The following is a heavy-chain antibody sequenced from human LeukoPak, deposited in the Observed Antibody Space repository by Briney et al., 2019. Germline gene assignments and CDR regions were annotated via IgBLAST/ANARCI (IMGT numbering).Heavy chain of an antibody. V-gene: IGHV3-23*01. D-gene: IGHD2-2*02. CDR1: GFTFSSYA. Sequence: GGSLRLSCAASGFTFSSYAMSWVRQAPGKGLEWVSVISGSGGSTYYADSVKGRFTISRDNSKNTLYLQMDSLRAEDTAVYYCAKDPNPREYQLLYGYWGQGTLVTVSS. J-gene: IGHJ4*02. CDR3: AKDPNPREYQLLYGY. CDR2: ISGSGGST.